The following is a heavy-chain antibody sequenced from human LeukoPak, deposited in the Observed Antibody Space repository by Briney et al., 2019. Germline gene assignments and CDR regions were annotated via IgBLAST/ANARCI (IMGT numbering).Heavy chain of an antibody. Sequence: GGSLRLSCAASGFTFSSYSMNWVRQAPGKGLEWVSSISSSSSYIYYADSVKGRFTISRDNAKNSLYLQMNGLRAEDTAVYYCARDGEGYCSSTSCYGEDYWGQGTLVTVSS. CDR1: GFTFSSYS. D-gene: IGHD2-2*01. CDR2: ISSSSSYI. J-gene: IGHJ4*02. V-gene: IGHV3-21*01. CDR3: ARDGEGYCSSTSCYGEDY.